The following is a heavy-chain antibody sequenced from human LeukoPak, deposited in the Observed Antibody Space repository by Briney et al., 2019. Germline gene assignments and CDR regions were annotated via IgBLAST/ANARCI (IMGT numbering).Heavy chain of an antibody. J-gene: IGHJ4*02. CDR3: AVRFRGYSYGYDY. CDR1: GFTFSSYE. V-gene: IGHV3-48*03. Sequence: GGSLRLSCAASGFTFSSYEMNWVRQAPGKGLEWVSYITSSGTTMYYADSVKGRFTISRDNAKNSLYLQMNSLRAEDTAVYYCAVRFRGYSYGYDYWGQGTLVTVSS. D-gene: IGHD5-18*01. CDR2: ITSSGTTM.